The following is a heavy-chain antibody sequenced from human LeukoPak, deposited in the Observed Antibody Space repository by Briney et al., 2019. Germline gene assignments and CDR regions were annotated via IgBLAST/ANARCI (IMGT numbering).Heavy chain of an antibody. CDR1: GFTFSGYS. CDR2: IRSNGGDA. D-gene: IGHD3-22*01. Sequence: GGSLRLSCSATGFTFSGYSMQWVRQAPGKGLEYVSAIRSNGGDAKYADSVKGRFTISRDNAKNTLYLQMKSLRAEDTAVYYCVRWVEAPYDSSDYWGQGTLVTVSS. CDR3: VRWVEAPYDSSDY. J-gene: IGHJ4*02. V-gene: IGHV3-64D*09.